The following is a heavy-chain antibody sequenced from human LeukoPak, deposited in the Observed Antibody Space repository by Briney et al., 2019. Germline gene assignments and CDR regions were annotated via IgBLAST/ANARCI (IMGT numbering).Heavy chain of an antibody. D-gene: IGHD3-16*01. V-gene: IGHV3-11*06. CDR1: GFTFSDYY. CDR2: ISSSSSLYT. Sequence: GGSLRLSRAASGFTFSDYYMSWIRQAPGKGLEWVSYISSSSSLYTNYADSVKGRFTISRDNAKNSLYPQMNSLRAEDTAVYYCAREQSFGIDYWGQGTLVTVSS. CDR3: AREQSFGIDY. J-gene: IGHJ4*02.